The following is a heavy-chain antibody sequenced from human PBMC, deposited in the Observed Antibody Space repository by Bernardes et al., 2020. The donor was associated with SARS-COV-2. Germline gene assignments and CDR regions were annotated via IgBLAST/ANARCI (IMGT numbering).Heavy chain of an antibody. CDR1: GFTFSSYS. D-gene: IGHD3-3*01. CDR3: ARGPRTIFGVTFDI. J-gene: IGHJ3*02. CDR2: ISSSSSYI. Sequence: GGSLRLSCAASGFTFSSYSMNWVRQAPGKGLEWVSSISSSSSYIYYADSVKGRFTISRDNAKNSLYLQMNSLRAEDTAVYYCARGPRTIFGVTFDIWGQGTMVTVSS. V-gene: IGHV3-21*01.